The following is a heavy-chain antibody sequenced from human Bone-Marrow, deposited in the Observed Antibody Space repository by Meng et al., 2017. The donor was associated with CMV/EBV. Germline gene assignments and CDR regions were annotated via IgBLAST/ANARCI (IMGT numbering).Heavy chain of an antibody. J-gene: IGHJ5*02. CDR1: GETVSSNSAA. D-gene: IGHD5-18*01. V-gene: IGHV6-1*01. Sequence: SETLSFTCDPSGETVSSNSAAWNWIRQSPSRGLEWLGRTYYRSKWYNDYAVSVKSRITINPDTSKNQFSLQLNSVTPEDTAVYYCARGPRGYSYGYWFDPWGQGTLVTVSS. CDR3: ARGPRGYSYGYWFDP. CDR2: TYYRSKWYN.